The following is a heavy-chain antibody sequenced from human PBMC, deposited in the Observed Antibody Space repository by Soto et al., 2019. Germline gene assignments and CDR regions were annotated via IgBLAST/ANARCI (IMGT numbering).Heavy chain of an antibody. CDR2: TYYRSTRWYN. V-gene: IGHV6-1*01. CDR1: GDSVSSNSAA. CDR3: AETPSLQWCYMDV. J-gene: IGHJ6*03. Sequence: SQTLSLTCAISGDSVSSNSAAWNWIRQSPSRGLEWLGRTYYRSTRWYNDYAVSVKSRIAVNPDTSKNQFSLHLNSVTPEDTAVYYCAETPSLQWCYMDVWDKGNTVTFSS. D-gene: IGHD2-15*01.